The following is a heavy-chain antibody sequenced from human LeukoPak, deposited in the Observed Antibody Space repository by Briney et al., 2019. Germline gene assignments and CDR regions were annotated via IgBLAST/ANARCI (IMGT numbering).Heavy chain of an antibody. Sequence: SQTLSLTCAISGDSVSSNSATWNWIRQSPSRGLEWLGRTYYRSKWYNDYAVSVKSRITVNPDTSKNQFSLQLNSVTPEDTTVYYCAKGNSASHAYDIWGQGTMVTVSS. J-gene: IGHJ3*02. CDR2: TYYRSKWYN. V-gene: IGHV6-1*01. D-gene: IGHD1-26*01. CDR3: AKGNSASHAYDI. CDR1: GDSVSSNSAT.